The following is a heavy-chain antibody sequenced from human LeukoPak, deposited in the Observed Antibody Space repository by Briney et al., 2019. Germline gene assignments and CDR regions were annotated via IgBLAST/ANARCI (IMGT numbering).Heavy chain of an antibody. V-gene: IGHV3-23*01. D-gene: IGHD3-22*01. CDR2: ISGSGGST. J-gene: IGHJ1*01. CDR3: AKATYYYDSSRYFQH. CDR1: GSTFSSYA. Sequence: GGSMRLSCAASGSTFSSYAMSWVRQAPGKGLEWVSAISGSGGSTYYADSVKGRFTISRDNSKNTLYLQMNSLRAEDTAVYYCAKATYYYDSSRYFQHWGQGTLVTVSS.